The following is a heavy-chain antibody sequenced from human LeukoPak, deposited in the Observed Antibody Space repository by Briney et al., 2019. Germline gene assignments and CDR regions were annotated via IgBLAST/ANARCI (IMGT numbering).Heavy chain of an antibody. CDR2: IIPIFGTA. V-gene: IGHV1-69*05. Sequence: EASVKVSCKASGGTFISYAISWVRQAPGQGREWMGGIIPIFGTANYAQKFQGRVTINTDESTSTDYMERSRLRDDDTAVYYCARSGGSGSYYNGEFDYWGQGTLVTVSS. CDR1: GGTFISYA. J-gene: IGHJ4*02. CDR3: ARSGGSGSYYNGEFDY. D-gene: IGHD3-10*01.